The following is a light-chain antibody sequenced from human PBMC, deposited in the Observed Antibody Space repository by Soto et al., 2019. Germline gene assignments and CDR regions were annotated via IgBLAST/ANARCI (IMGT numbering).Light chain of an antibody. V-gene: IGLV1-44*01. Sequence: QTAVTQPPSASGTPGQRVTISCSGSSSNIGSKPVNWYQQLPGAAPKLLIHNTNQRPSGVPDRFSGSKSGTSASLAISGLQSDDEAHYYCAAWDDSLNGLVFGGGTQLTVL. CDR2: NTN. CDR3: AAWDDSLNGLV. CDR1: SSNIGSKP. J-gene: IGLJ2*01.